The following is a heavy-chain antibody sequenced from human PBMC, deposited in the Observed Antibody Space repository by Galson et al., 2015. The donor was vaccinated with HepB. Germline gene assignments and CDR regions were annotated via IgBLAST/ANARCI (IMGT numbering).Heavy chain of an antibody. CDR3: ARGYFDSRVYWHDAFDI. CDR1: GGSFSGYF. Sequence: ETLSLTCAIYGGSFSGYFWSWIRQTPGKGLEWIGEINRSGSTSYTSYNPSLESRVTISIDTSKNQFSLQLSSVTAADTAVYYCARGYFDSRVYWHDAFDIWGQGTMVTVSS. V-gene: IGHV4-34*01. CDR2: INRSGSTSYT. J-gene: IGHJ3*02. D-gene: IGHD3-22*01.